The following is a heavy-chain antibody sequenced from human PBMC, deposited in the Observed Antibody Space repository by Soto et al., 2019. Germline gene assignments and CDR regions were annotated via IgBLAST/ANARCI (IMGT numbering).Heavy chain of an antibody. V-gene: IGHV3-13*01. CDR1: GFTFSSYD. J-gene: IGHJ6*02. Sequence: GGSLRLSCAASGFTFSSYDMHWVRQATGKGLEWVSAIGTAGDTYYPGSVKGRFTISRENAKNSLYLQMNSLRAEDTAVYYCARWNLPFSGMDVWGQGTTVTVSS. D-gene: IGHD1-7*01. CDR2: IGTAGDT. CDR3: ARWNLPFSGMDV.